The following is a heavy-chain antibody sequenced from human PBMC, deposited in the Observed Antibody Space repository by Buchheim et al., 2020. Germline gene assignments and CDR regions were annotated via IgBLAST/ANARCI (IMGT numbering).Heavy chain of an antibody. Sequence: QVQLVQSGAEVKKPGSSVKVSCKASGGTFSSYTISWVRQAPGQGPEWMGRIIPILGIANYAQKFQGRVTITADKSTSTAYMELSSLRSEDTAVYYCARYCSSTSCYWEYYYGMDVWGQGTT. D-gene: IGHD2-2*01. V-gene: IGHV1-69*02. CDR1: GGTFSSYT. CDR3: ARYCSSTSCYWEYYYGMDV. CDR2: IIPILGIA. J-gene: IGHJ6*02.